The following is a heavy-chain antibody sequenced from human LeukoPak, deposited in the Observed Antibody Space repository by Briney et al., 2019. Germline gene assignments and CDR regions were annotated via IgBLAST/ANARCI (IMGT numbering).Heavy chain of an antibody. J-gene: IGHJ3*02. Sequence: GGSLRLSCAASGFIFSSYGMHWARQAPGKGLEWVAVIWYDGSNKYYADSVKGRFTISRDNSKNTLYLQMNSLRAEDTAVYYCARGGLGIGDFDIWGQGTMVTVSS. V-gene: IGHV3-33*08. CDR1: GFIFSSYG. CDR3: ARGGLGIGDFDI. D-gene: IGHD7-27*01. CDR2: IWYDGSNK.